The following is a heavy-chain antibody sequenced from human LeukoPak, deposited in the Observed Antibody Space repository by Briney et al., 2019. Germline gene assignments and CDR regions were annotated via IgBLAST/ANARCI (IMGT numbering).Heavy chain of an antibody. J-gene: IGHJ4*02. CDR3: ARDFDMGITPGDDFDF. Sequence: GGSLRLSCAASGFSFSKYWMHWVRQTPGEGLVWVARIKEGGTYTSYADSVKGRFTTSRDNARNTVFLQMNSLSAEDTAVYYCARDFDMGITPGDDFDFWGQGTLVTVSS. CDR2: IKEGGTYT. V-gene: IGHV3-74*01. D-gene: IGHD3-9*01. CDR1: GFSFSKYW.